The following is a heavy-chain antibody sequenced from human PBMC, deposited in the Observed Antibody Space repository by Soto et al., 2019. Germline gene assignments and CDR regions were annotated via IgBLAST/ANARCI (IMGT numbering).Heavy chain of an antibody. V-gene: IGHV4-30-2*01. CDR1: GGSISSGGYS. CDR3: ARAGSPDLFTMVRGVIIRSVWFDP. Sequence: PSETLSLTCAVSGGSISSGGYSWSWIRQPPGKGLEWIGYIYHSGSTYYNPSLKSRVTISVDRSKNQFSLKLSSVTAADTAVYYCARAGSPDLFTMVRGVIIRSVWFDPWGQGTLVTVSS. D-gene: IGHD3-10*01. J-gene: IGHJ5*02. CDR2: IYHSGST.